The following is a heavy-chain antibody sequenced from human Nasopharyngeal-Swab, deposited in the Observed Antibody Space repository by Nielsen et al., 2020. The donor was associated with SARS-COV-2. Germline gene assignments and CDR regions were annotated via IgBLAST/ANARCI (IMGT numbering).Heavy chain of an antibody. J-gene: IGHJ3*02. CDR2: IGTAGDT. D-gene: IGHD3-22*01. CDR3: ARVNYDSSGGDAFDI. CDR1: GFTFSSYD. V-gene: IGHV3-13*01. Sequence: GGSLRLSCAASGFTFSSYDMHWVRQATGKDLEWVSAIGTAGDTYYPGSVKGQFTISRENAKNSLYLQMNSLRAGDTAVYYCARVNYDSSGGDAFDIWGQGTMVTVSS.